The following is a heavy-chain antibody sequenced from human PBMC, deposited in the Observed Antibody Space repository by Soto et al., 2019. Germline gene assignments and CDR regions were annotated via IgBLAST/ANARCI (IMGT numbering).Heavy chain of an antibody. CDR2: IHPSGGGS. V-gene: IGHV1-46*02. Sequence: ASVKVSCKSSGYPFNTYYLHWVRQAPGQGLEWMGMIHPSGGGSTYAQKFLGRVTMTTDSSTSTVFMELSSLRSEDTAVYYCAGDSSYYGMDVWGQRTTVTVSS. CDR1: GYPFNTYY. CDR3: AGDSSYYGMDV. J-gene: IGHJ6*02. D-gene: IGHD6-13*01.